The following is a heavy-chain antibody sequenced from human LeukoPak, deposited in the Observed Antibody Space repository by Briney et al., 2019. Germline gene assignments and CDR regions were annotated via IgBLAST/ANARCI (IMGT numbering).Heavy chain of an antibody. V-gene: IGHV3-53*01. CDR2: IYSGGAT. CDR1: GFTFRTYA. D-gene: IGHD3-10*01. Sequence: GGSLRLSCVASGFTFRTYAMSWVRQAPGKGLEWVSVIYSGGATYYTDSVKGRFTISRDNSKNTLYLQMNSLRAEDTAVYYCARGGYDSGSYYKGPLYYFDYWGQGTLVTVSS. J-gene: IGHJ4*02. CDR3: ARGGYDSGSYYKGPLYYFDY.